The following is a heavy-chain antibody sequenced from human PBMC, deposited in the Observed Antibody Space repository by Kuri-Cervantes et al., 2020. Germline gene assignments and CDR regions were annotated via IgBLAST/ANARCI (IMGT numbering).Heavy chain of an antibody. CDR3: ARIQNGDGSFDI. V-gene: IGHV2-5*05. Sequence: SGPTLVKPTQTLTLTCTFSGFSLNTRGVGVGWIRQPPGKALEWLALIYWDDDKRYGPSLERRLTITKDASKNQVVLTMTNMDPVDTGTYYCARIQNGDGSFDIWGQGTMVTVSS. D-gene: IGHD4-17*01. CDR2: IYWDDDK. CDR1: GFSLNTRGVG. J-gene: IGHJ3*02.